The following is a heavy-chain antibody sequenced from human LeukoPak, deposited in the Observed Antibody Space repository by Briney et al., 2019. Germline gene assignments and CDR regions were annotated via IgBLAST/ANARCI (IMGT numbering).Heavy chain of an antibody. J-gene: IGHJ4*02. Sequence: GASVKVSCKASGYTFASYGISWLRQAPGQGLEWMGWISGYNYNAKYAQKFQGRVTMTRNTSISTAYMELSSLRSEDTAVYYCARADRLVNDDYWGQGTLVTVSS. CDR3: ARADRLVNDDY. D-gene: IGHD6-19*01. CDR2: ISGYNYNA. V-gene: IGHV1-18*01. CDR1: GYTFASYG.